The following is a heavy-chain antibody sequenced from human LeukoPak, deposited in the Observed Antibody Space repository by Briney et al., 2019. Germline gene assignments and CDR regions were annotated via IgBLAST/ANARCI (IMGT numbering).Heavy chain of an antibody. J-gene: IGHJ4*02. Sequence: SQTLSLTCTVSGDSISRGGDYWSWVRQHRGRGLEWIGYVYYSGSTYNNPSLKSQLTISVDPSKNQFSLNLSSMTAADTAVYYCARDSGHCAQRRFDYWGQGTLVTVSS. CDR3: ARDSGHCAQRRFDY. V-gene: IGHV4-31*01. CDR1: GDSISRGGDY. D-gene: IGHD1-14*01. CDR2: VYYSGST.